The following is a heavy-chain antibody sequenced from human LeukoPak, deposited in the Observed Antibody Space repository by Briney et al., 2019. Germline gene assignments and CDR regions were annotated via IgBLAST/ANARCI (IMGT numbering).Heavy chain of an antibody. V-gene: IGHV1-69*05. Sequence: SVKVSCKASGGTFSSYAISWVRQAPGQGLEWMGGIIPIFGTANYAQKFRGRVTITTDESTSTAYMELSSLRSEDTAVYYCASGLELRSDYYYMDVRGKGTTVTVSS. CDR1: GGTFSSYA. CDR2: IIPIFGTA. D-gene: IGHD1-7*01. CDR3: ASGLELRSDYYYMDV. J-gene: IGHJ6*03.